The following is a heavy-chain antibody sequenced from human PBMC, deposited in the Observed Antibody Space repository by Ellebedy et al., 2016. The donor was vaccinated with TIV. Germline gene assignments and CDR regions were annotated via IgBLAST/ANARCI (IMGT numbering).Heavy chain of an antibody. D-gene: IGHD3-10*01. CDR3: ARDQAYGSGKMDAFDI. V-gene: IGHV1-69*13. CDR1: GGTFSSYA. Sequence: SVKVSXXASGGTFSSYAISWVRQAPGQGLEWMGGIIPIFGTANYAQKFQGRVTITADESTSTAYMELSSLRSEDTAVYYCARDQAYGSGKMDAFDIWGQGTMVTVSS. J-gene: IGHJ3*02. CDR2: IIPIFGTA.